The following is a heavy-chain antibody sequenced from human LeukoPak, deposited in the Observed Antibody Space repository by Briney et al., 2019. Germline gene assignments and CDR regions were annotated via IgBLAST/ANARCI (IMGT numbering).Heavy chain of an antibody. CDR1: GGSFSGYY. J-gene: IGHJ3*02. Sequence: SETLSLTCAVYGGSFSGYYWSWIRQPPGKGLEWIGEINHSGSTNYNPSLKSRVTISVDTSKNQFSLKLSSVTAADTAVYYCARRRIVLMVYATVFDSGAFDIWGQGTMVTVSS. CDR3: ARRRIVLMVYATVFDSGAFDI. CDR2: INHSGST. D-gene: IGHD2-8*01. V-gene: IGHV4-34*01.